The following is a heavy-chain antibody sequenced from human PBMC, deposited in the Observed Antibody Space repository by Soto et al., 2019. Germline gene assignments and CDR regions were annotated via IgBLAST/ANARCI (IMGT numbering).Heavy chain of an antibody. D-gene: IGHD2-21*01. CDR2: IYYSGSP. V-gene: IGHV4-39*01. Sequence: QLQLQESGPGLVKPSETLSLTCTVSGASISSSRYYWGWVRQPPGKELEWIGSIYYSGSPYYNPSLDSRATIYVDTPKNQFSLRVSAVTAADTAVYYCARHVFAGIPSPIDSRGQGTLVSVSS. CDR1: GASISSSRYY. J-gene: IGHJ4*02. CDR3: ARHVFAGIPSPIDS.